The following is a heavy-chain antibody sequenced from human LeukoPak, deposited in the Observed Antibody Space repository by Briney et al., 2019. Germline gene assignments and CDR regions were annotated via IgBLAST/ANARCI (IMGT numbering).Heavy chain of an antibody. CDR2: IKQDGSEK. D-gene: IGHD3/OR15-3a*01. V-gene: IGHV3-7*01. CDR1: GFTFSSYW. Sequence: PGGSLRLSCAASGFTFSSYWMSWVRQAPGKGLEWVANIKQDGSEKYYVDSVKGRFTISRDNAKNSLYLQMNSLRAEDTAVYYCARDRPPSRGLVIPYYGMDVWGQGTTVTVSS. J-gene: IGHJ6*02. CDR3: ARDRPPSRGLVIPYYGMDV.